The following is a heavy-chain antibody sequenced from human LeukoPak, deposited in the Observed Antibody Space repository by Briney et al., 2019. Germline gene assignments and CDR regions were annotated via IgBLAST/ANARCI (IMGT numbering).Heavy chain of an antibody. D-gene: IGHD1-26*01. CDR1: GGSISSGGYY. V-gene: IGHV4-30-4*08. CDR2: IYYSGST. J-gene: IGHJ3*02. CDR3: ARVVGATLWAFDI. Sequence: SETLSLTSTVSGGSISSGGYYWSWIRQPPGKGLEWIGYIYYSGSTYYNPSLKSRVTISVDTSKNQFSLKLSSVTAADTAVYYCARVVGATLWAFDIWGQGTMVTVSS.